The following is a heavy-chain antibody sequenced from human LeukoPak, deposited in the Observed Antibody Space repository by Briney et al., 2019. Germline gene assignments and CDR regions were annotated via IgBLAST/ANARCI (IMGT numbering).Heavy chain of an antibody. D-gene: IGHD6-19*01. V-gene: IGHV3-23*01. CDR3: AKAGGQWLVNIDY. CDR1: GFTFSSYA. Sequence: GGSLRLSCAASGFTFSSYAMSWVRQAPGKGLEWVSGIGGSGGSTYYADSVKGRFTISRDNSKNTLYLQMNSLRVEDTAVYNCAKAGGQWLVNIDYWGQGTLVTVSS. J-gene: IGHJ4*02. CDR2: IGGSGGST.